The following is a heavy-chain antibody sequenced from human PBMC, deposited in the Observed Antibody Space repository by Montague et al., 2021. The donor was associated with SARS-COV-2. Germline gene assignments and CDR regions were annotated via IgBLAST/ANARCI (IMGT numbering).Heavy chain of an antibody. CDR1: SGSLSGHY. V-gene: IGHV4-59*11. Sequence: SETLSLTCTASSGSLSGHYWNWIRQPPGKGLEWIGFTHYNGTTKYNPSLKSRLNMSLDTSKNQFSLTLNSVTAADTAIYYCARGTAYDHVYYWGQGAPVTVAS. D-gene: IGHD2-8*02. J-gene: IGHJ4*02. CDR3: ARGTAYDHVYY. CDR2: THYNGTT.